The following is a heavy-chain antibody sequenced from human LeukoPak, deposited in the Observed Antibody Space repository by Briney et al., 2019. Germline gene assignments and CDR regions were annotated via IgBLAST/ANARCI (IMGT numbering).Heavy chain of an antibody. CDR3: VRSDWFDN. Sequence: PGGSLTLSCAASGFFFSNYGMHWVRQAPGKGLVWVSRVNSDGRFTKYADSVKGRFTISRDNAKNTLYLHMNSLRAEDTAMYYCVRSDWFDNWGQGTLVTVSS. J-gene: IGHJ5*02. V-gene: IGHV3-74*03. CDR1: GFFFSNYG. CDR2: VNSDGRFT.